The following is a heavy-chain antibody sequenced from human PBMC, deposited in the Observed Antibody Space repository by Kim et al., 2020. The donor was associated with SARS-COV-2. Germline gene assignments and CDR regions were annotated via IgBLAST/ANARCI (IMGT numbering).Heavy chain of an antibody. J-gene: IGHJ5*02. CDR2: IYYSGST. CDR1: GGSISSSSYY. CDR3: ARHCLETVDTAMLPDNWFDP. Sequence: SETLSLTCTVSGGSISSSSYYWGWIRQPPGKGLEWIGSIYYSGSTYYNPSLKSRVTISVDTSKNQFSLKLSSVTAADTAVYYCARHCLETVDTAMLPDNWFDPWGQGTLVTVSS. V-gene: IGHV4-39*01. D-gene: IGHD5-18*01.